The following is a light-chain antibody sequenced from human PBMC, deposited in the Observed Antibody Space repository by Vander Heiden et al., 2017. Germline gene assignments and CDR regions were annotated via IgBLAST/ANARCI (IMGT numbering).Light chain of an antibody. J-gene: IGKJ2*01. V-gene: IGKV1-5*03. CDR3: QQDYSSPFT. Sequence: DIQMTQSPSTLSASAGDRVTITCRASQSISSWLAWYQRKPGKAPKLLIYKASTLESGVPSRFSGSGSGTEFTLTISSLQPDDFATYYCQQDYSSPFTFGQGTKLEI. CDR1: QSISSW. CDR2: KAS.